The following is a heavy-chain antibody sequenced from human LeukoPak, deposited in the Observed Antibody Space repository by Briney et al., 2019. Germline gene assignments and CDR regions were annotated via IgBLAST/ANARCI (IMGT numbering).Heavy chain of an antibody. D-gene: IGHD6-6*01. CDR3: ARSSIAARRADCDY. CDR2: INSNSGGT. J-gene: IGHJ4*02. V-gene: IGHV1-2*02. CDR1: GYTFTDYY. Sequence: ASVKVSCKTSGYTFTDYYIHWVRQAPGQGLEWMGWINSNSGGTSYAQKFQGRVTLTRDTPTRTAYMELNRLTSDDTAVYYCARSSIAARRADCDYWGQGTVVTVSS.